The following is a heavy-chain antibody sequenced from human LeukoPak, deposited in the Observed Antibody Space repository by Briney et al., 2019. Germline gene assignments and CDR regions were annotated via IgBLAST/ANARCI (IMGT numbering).Heavy chain of an antibody. CDR3: ARDGLAAATLHWCFDL. CDR2: ISSSSSYI. CDR1: GFTFINYG. J-gene: IGHJ2*01. Sequence: GGSLRLSCAASGFTFINYGMNWVRQAPGKGLEWVSSISSSSSYIYYADSVKGRFTISRDNARNSLYLQMNSLRAEDTAVYYCARDGLAAATLHWCFDLWGRGTLVTVSS. D-gene: IGHD2-15*01. V-gene: IGHV3-21*01.